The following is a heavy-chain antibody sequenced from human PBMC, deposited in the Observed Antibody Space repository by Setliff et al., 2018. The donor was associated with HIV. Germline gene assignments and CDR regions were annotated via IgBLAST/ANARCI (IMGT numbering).Heavy chain of an antibody. CDR1: GYTFTGYY. Sequence: ASVKVSCKASGYTFTGYYMHWVRQAPGQGLECMGWINPNSGGTNYAQKFQGRVTMTRDTSISTAYMELSRLRSDDTAVYYCARSGYSSSWYLDYYYYYGMDVWGQGTTVTVSS. CDR2: INPNSGGT. J-gene: IGHJ6*02. D-gene: IGHD6-13*01. V-gene: IGHV1-2*02. CDR3: ARSGYSSSWYLDYYYYYGMDV.